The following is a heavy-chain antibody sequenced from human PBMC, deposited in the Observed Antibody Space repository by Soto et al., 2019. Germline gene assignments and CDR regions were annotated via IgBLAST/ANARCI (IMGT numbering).Heavy chain of an antibody. D-gene: IGHD3-22*01. Sequence: PSETLSLTCTVSGGSISSGGYYWSWIRQHPGKGLEWIGYIYYSGSTYSNPSLKSRVTISVDTSKNPFSLKRSSVTAADTAVYYCAREDYYDRRGDYERRYFDYWGQGTLVTVS. J-gene: IGHJ4*02. CDR1: GGSISSGGYY. CDR2: IYYSGST. CDR3: AREDYYDRRGDYERRYFDY. V-gene: IGHV4-31*03.